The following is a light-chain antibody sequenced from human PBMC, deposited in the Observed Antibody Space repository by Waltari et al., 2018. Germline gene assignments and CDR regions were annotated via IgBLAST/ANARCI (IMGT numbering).Light chain of an antibody. J-gene: IGLJ3*02. CDR1: SSNIGNNY. CDR3: ATWDDSLRMV. CDR2: SNN. V-gene: IGLV1-47*01. Sequence: QSVLSQPPSASGTPGQRATISCSGSSSNIGNNYVYWYQQHPGTAPKLHTYSNNQRPPGVPERFAASKSGTPASLAINGLRSEDEADYYCATWDDSLRMVFGGGTELTVL.